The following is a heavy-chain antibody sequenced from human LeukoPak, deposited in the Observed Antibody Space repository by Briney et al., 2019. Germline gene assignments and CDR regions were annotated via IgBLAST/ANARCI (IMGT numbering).Heavy chain of an antibody. D-gene: IGHD3-3*01. Sequence: SETLSLTCAVSGGSINSTGYYWGWIRQPPGKGLEWIGEINHSGSTNYNPSLKSRVTISVDTSKNQFSLKLSSVTAADTAVYYCARMVYDFWSGYYFPYYYYMDVWGKGTTVTVSS. CDR1: GGSINSTGYY. J-gene: IGHJ6*03. CDR3: ARMVYDFWSGYYFPYYYYMDV. CDR2: INHSGST. V-gene: IGHV4-39*07.